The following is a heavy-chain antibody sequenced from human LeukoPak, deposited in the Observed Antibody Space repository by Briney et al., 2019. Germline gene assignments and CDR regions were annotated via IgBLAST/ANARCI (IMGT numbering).Heavy chain of an antibody. V-gene: IGHV3-21*01. J-gene: IGHJ4*02. D-gene: IGHD6-13*01. CDR3: ARGWGAAAATPRGY. CDR1: GFTFSSYS. Sequence: GGSLRLSCAASGFTFSSYSMNWVRQAPGKGLEWVSSISSSSSYIYYADSVKGRFTISRDNAKNSLYLQMNSLRAEDTAAYYCARGWGAAAATPRGYWGQGTLVTVSS. CDR2: ISSSSSYI.